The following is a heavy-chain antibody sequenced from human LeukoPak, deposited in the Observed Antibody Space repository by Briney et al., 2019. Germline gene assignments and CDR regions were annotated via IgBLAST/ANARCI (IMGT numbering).Heavy chain of an antibody. V-gene: IGHV3-33*01. J-gene: IGHJ4*02. CDR3: VRDNYNGYPDY. CDR2: IWNDGTKK. CDR1: GFHFSSYG. Sequence: GRSLRLSCAASGFHFSSYGMQWVRQAPGKGLEWVAVIWNDGTKKYYEDSVKGRFTISRVDSKNMLHLQMNSLRAEDTAVYYCVRDNYNGYPDYWGQGTRVTVSS. D-gene: IGHD5-18*01.